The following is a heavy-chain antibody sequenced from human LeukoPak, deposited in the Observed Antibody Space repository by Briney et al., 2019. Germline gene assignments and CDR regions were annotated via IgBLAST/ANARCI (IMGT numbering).Heavy chain of an antibody. D-gene: IGHD4/OR15-4a*01. J-gene: IGHJ4*02. CDR3: ARSRAWALTSYYFDY. CDR1: GFTFSGYW. Sequence: PGGSLRLSCAASGFTFSGYWMSWVRQAPGKGLEWVANIKQDGSEKYYVDSVKGRFTISRDNAKNSLDLQMNSLRAEDTAVYYCARSRAWALTSYYFDYWGQGTLVTVSS. CDR2: IKQDGSEK. V-gene: IGHV3-7*01.